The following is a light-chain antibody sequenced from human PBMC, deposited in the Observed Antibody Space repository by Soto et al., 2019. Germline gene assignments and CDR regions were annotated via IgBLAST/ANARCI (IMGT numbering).Light chain of an antibody. V-gene: IGKV3-15*01. CDR2: GAS. CDR1: QSVSNN. J-gene: IGKJ1*01. CDR3: QQYNYWPRT. Sequence: EIVMTQSPATLSVSPGERATLSCRASQSVSNNLAWYQQRPGQAPRLLIYGASTRATGNPARFSGSGSGTDFTLTISSLQSEDFAVYYCQQYNYWPRTFGQGTKVEI.